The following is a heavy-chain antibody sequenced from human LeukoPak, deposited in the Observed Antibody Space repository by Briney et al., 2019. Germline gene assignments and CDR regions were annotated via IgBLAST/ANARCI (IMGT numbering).Heavy chain of an antibody. V-gene: IGHV3-23*01. D-gene: IGHD5-18*01. CDR1: GFTFSSYA. Sequence: PGGSLRLSCAASGFTFSSYAMSWVRQAPGKGLEWVSVISGSGGSTYFADSVKGRFTISRDSSKNTLYLQMNSLRAEDTAVYFCAKMSGYSEDYWGQGTLVTVSS. CDR3: AKMSGYSEDY. CDR2: ISGSGGST. J-gene: IGHJ4*02.